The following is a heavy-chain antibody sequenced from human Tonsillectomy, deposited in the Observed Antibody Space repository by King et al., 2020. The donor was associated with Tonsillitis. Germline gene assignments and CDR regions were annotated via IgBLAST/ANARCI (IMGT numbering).Heavy chain of an antibody. Sequence: VQLQESGPGLVKPSQTLSLNCTVSGGSISSGSYYWSWIRQPAGKGLEWIGRIYTSGSTNYNPSLKSRVTMSVDTSKNRFSVKLSSVTAADTAVYYCAGGTVTQMYYYYYYMDVWGKGTTVTVSS. CDR2: IYTSGST. CDR3: AGGTVTQMYYYYYYMDV. D-gene: IGHD4-11*01. V-gene: IGHV4-61*02. CDR1: GGSISSGSYY. J-gene: IGHJ6*03.